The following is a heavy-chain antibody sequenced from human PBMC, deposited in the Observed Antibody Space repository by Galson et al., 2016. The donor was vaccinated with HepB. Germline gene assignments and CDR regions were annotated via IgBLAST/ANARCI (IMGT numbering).Heavy chain of an antibody. D-gene: IGHD3-10*01. CDR3: ARKSLGGWYFDL. V-gene: IGHV4-59*01. CDR1: EGSINRYY. J-gene: IGHJ2*01. CDR2: IYYSGNT. Sequence: TLSLTCTVSEGSINRYYWNWIRQPPGKGLGWIGHIYYSGNTNNNPSLKSRVTISVDTSKNQFSLKLSSVTAADTAVYYCARKSLGGWYFDLWGRGTLVTVSS.